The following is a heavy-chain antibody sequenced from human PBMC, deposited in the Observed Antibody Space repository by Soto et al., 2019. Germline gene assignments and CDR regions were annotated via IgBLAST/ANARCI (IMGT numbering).Heavy chain of an antibody. V-gene: IGHV4-39*01. CDR1: GGSISSSSYY. CDR3: ARHSDATLRLSWFNP. J-gene: IGHJ5*02. D-gene: IGHD4-17*01. CDR2: IYYSGST. Sequence: KASETLSLTCTVSGGSISSSSYYWGWIRQPPGKGLEWIGSIYYSGSTYYNPSLKSRVTISVDTSKNQFSLKLSSVTAADTAVYYCARHSDATLRLSWFNPWGQGTLVTVSS.